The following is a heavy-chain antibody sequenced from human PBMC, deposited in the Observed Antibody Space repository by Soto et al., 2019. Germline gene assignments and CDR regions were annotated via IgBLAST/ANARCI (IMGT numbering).Heavy chain of an antibody. CDR2: IRSKANSYAT. V-gene: IGHV3-73*01. CDR1: GFTFSGSA. D-gene: IGHD6-13*01. CDR3: TNYPGIAAVGRDY. Sequence: GGSLRLSCAASGFTFSGSAMHWVRQASGKGLEWVGRIRSKANSYATAYAASVKGRFTISRDDSKNTAYLQMNSPKTEDTAVYYCTNYPGIAAVGRDYWGQGTLVTVSS. J-gene: IGHJ4*02.